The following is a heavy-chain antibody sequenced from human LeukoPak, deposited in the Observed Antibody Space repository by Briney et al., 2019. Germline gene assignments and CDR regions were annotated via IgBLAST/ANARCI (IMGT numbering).Heavy chain of an antibody. D-gene: IGHD6-13*01. Sequence: PSQTLSLTCTVSGGSISSGDYYWSWIRQPPGKGREWIGYIFYSGSTNYNPSLKSRVTISVDTSKNQFSLKVRSVTVADTAVYYCARVEFDGIAATGSLDYWGQGILVTVSS. CDR1: GGSISSGDYY. CDR2: IFYSGST. CDR3: ARVEFDGIAATGSLDY. V-gene: IGHV4-61*08. J-gene: IGHJ4*02.